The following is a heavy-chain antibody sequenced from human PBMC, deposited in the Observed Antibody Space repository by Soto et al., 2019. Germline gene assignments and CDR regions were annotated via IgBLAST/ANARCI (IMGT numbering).Heavy chain of an antibody. Sequence: ASVKVSCKASGYTFTGYYMHWVRQAPGQGLEWMGWINPNSGGTNYAQKFQGRVTMTRDTSISTAYMELSRLRSDDTAVYYCAIGVFCSGGSCYPTPAGMDVWGQGTTVTVSS. CDR1: GYTFTGYY. CDR2: INPNSGGT. CDR3: AIGVFCSGGSCYPTPAGMDV. V-gene: IGHV1-2*02. D-gene: IGHD2-15*01. J-gene: IGHJ6*02.